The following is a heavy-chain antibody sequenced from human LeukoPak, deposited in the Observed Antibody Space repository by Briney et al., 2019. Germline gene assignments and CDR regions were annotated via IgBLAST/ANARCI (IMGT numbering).Heavy chain of an antibody. Sequence: SETLSLTCFVSGDSISSHYWNWIRQPPGKGLEWIGYISSSGSTNYNPSLTSRVTVSIDTSKNQFSLNLSSEPAADTAVYYCARATLVGYFSYFYMDVWGKGTTVTFSS. J-gene: IGHJ6*03. CDR1: GDSISSHY. CDR2: ISSSGST. CDR3: ARATLVGYFSYFYMDV. D-gene: IGHD1-26*01. V-gene: IGHV4-59*11.